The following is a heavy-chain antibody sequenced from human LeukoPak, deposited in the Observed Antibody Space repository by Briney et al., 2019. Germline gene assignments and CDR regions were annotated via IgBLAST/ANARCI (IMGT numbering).Heavy chain of an antibody. Sequence: ASVKVSCKASGGTFSSYAISWVRQAPGQGLEWMGWINPNSGGTNYAQKFQGRVTMTRDTSISTAYMELSRLRSDDTAVYYCARDTSGWYDYWGQGTLVTVSS. CDR2: INPNSGGT. D-gene: IGHD6-19*01. CDR1: GGTFSSYA. V-gene: IGHV1-2*02. J-gene: IGHJ4*02. CDR3: ARDTSGWYDY.